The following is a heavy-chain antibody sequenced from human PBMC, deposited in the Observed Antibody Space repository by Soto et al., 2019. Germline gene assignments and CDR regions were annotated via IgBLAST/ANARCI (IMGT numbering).Heavy chain of an antibody. J-gene: IGHJ3*02. CDR2: IIPIFSTA. V-gene: IGHV1-69*01. CDR3: ARERDGYNYGYAFDI. Sequence: QVQLGQSGAEVQKPGSSVTVSCKASGGTFSSYAISWVRQAPGQGLEWMGGIIPIFSTANYAQKFQGRVTITADEPTSTAYMELSTLKSEDTAVYYCARERDGYNYGYAFDIRGQGTMVTLSS. D-gene: IGHD5-12*01. CDR1: GGTFSSYA.